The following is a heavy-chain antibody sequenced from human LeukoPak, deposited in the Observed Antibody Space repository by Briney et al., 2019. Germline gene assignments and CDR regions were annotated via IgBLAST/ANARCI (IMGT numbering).Heavy chain of an antibody. Sequence: PGESLKISCKGSGYRFTSDWIGWVRQMPGKGLEWMGIIYPGDSESRYSPSFQGQVTISADKSISTAYLQWSSLKASDTAMYYCVRSSGLGYYFDYWGQGTLVTVSS. CDR3: VRSSGLGYYFDY. CDR1: GYRFTSDW. V-gene: IGHV5-51*01. J-gene: IGHJ4*02. D-gene: IGHD3-22*01. CDR2: IYPGDSES.